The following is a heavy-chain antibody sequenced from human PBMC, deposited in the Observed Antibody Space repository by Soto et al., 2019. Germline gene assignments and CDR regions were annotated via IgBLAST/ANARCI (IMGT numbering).Heavy chain of an antibody. CDR3: AREKRQDYDFWSGYYFDY. CDR2: IYSGGST. D-gene: IGHD3-3*01. J-gene: IGHJ4*02. Sequence: PGGSLRLSCAASGFTVSSNYMSWVRQAPGKXLEWVSVIYSGGSTYYADSVKGRFTISRDNSKNTLYLQMNSLRAEDTAVYYCAREKRQDYDFWSGYYFDYWGQGTLVTVSS. CDR1: GFTVSSNY. V-gene: IGHV3-53*01.